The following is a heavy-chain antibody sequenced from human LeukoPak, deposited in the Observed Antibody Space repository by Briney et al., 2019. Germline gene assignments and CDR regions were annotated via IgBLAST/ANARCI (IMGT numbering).Heavy chain of an antibody. D-gene: IGHD3-9*01. CDR2: IYYSGST. Sequence: SETLSLTCTVSGGSISSYYWSWIRQPPGKGLEWIGYIYYSGSTNYNPSLKSRVAISVDTSKNQFSLKLSSVTAADTAVYYCARENILRYFDLWGQGTTVTVSS. J-gene: IGHJ6*02. V-gene: IGHV4-59*01. CDR1: GGSISSYY. CDR3: ARENILRYFDL.